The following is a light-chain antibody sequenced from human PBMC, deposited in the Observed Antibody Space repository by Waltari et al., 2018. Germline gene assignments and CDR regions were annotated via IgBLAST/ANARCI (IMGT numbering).Light chain of an antibody. J-gene: IGLJ3*02. V-gene: IGLV1-44*01. CDR1: SSNIGGNN. Sequence: QSVLTQPPSASGTPGQRVTISCSGSSSNIGGNNVNWHKQVPGAAPKLLIYYNDERPSGVPDRVSGSKSGTSASLAISGLQSEDEADYYCGTWDDSLNGHWVFGGGTRLTVL. CDR2: YND. CDR3: GTWDDSLNGHWV.